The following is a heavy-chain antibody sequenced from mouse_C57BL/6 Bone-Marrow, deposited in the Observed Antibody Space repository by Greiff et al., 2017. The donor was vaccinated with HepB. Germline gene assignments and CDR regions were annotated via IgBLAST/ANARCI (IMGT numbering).Heavy chain of an antibody. CDR2: IWRGGST. D-gene: IGHD2-4*01. V-gene: IGHV2-5*01. J-gene: IGHJ3*01. CDR3: AKKGDYDEKAWFAY. CDR1: GFSLTSYG. Sequence: QVQLKESGPGLVQPSQSLSITCTVSGFSLTSYGVHWVRQSPGKGLEWLGVIWRGGSTDYNAAFMSRLSITKDNSKSQVVFKMNSLQADDTAIYYCAKKGDYDEKAWFAYWGQGTLVTVSA.